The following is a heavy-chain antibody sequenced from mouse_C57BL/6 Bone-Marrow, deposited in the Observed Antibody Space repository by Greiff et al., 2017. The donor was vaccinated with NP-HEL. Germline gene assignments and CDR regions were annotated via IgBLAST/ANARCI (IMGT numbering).Heavy chain of an antibody. J-gene: IGHJ1*03. CDR1: GYSFTGYY. CDR2: INPSTGGT. D-gene: IGHD1-1*01. Sequence: EVQLQQSGPELVKPGASVKISCKASGYSFTGYYMNWVKQSPEKSLEWIGEINPSTGGTTYNQKFKAKATLTVDKSSSTAYMQLKSLTSEDSAVYYCAGRNGIGYFDVWGTGTTVTVSS. V-gene: IGHV1-42*01. CDR3: AGRNGIGYFDV.